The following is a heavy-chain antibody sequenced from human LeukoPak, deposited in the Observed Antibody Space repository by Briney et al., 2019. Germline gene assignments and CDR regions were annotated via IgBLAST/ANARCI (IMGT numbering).Heavy chain of an antibody. V-gene: IGHV3-7*01. Sequence: GGSLRLSCAASGFTFSSYWMSWVRQAPGKGLEWVAKIKQDGSEKYYGDSVKSRFTISRDNAKNSLYLQMNSLRAEDTAVYYRAKEMYYYGSGILNYFDYWGPGTLVTVSS. J-gene: IGHJ4*02. CDR1: GFTFSSYW. D-gene: IGHD3-10*01. CDR3: AKEMYYYGSGILNYFDY. CDR2: IKQDGSEK.